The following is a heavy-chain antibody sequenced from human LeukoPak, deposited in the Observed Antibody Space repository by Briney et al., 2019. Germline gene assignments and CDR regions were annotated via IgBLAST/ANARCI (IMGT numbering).Heavy chain of an antibody. CDR1: GFTLSSYW. J-gene: IGHJ4*02. CDR2: IKPDGSLI. CDR3: AKWELYSGFYYIDY. D-gene: IGHD1-26*01. Sequence: GGSLRLSCAASGFTLSSYWMTWVRQGPGKGREGVANIKPDGSLIYYVDSVKGRFTISRDNAKNSLYLQMNSLRGEDTAVYYCAKWELYSGFYYIDYWGQGTLATVSS. V-gene: IGHV3-7*01.